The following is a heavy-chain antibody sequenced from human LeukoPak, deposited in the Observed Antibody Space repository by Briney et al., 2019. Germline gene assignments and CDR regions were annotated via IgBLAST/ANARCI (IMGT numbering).Heavy chain of an antibody. CDR3: AREIVVVPAAPGWFDP. CDR1: GGSFSGYY. Sequence: SETLSLTCAVYGGSFSGYYWSWIRQPPGKGLEGIGEINHSGSTNYNPSLKSRVTISVDTSKNQFSLKLSSVTAADTAVYYCAREIVVVPAAPGWFDPWGQGTLVTVSS. V-gene: IGHV4-34*01. D-gene: IGHD2-2*01. CDR2: INHSGST. J-gene: IGHJ5*02.